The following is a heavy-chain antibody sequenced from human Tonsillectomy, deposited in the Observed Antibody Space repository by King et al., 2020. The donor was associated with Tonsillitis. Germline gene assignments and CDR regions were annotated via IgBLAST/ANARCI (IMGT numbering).Heavy chain of an antibody. CDR1: GFSFSDYY. V-gene: IGHV3-11*05. J-gene: IGHJ3*02. Sequence: VQLVESGGGLVKPGGSLRLSCAASGFSFSDYYMSWIRQVPGKGLEWVSYISSSSSYTFYADSVKGRLTISRDNAKNSVYLQVNSLSAEDTAVYYCAGGRGTVFGGTCDIWGQGTMVTVSA. D-gene: IGHD3-3*01. CDR2: ISSSSSYT. CDR3: AGGRGTVFGGTCDI.